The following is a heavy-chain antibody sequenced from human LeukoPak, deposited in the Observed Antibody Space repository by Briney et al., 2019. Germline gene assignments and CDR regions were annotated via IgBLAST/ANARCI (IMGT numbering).Heavy chain of an antibody. D-gene: IGHD6-13*01. CDR3: AKSPGSWYIDY. V-gene: IGHV3-30*18. J-gene: IGHJ4*02. CDR2: ISCDGSNK. CDR1: GFTFSSYG. Sequence: GGSLRLSCAASGFTFSSYGMHWVRQAPGQGLEWVAVISCDGSNKYYADSVKGRFTISRDNSKNTLYLQMNSLRAEDTAVYYCAKSPGSWYIDYWGQGTLVTVSS.